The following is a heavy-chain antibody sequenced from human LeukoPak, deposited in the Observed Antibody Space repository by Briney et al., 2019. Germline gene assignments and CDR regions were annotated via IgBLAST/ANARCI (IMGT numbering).Heavy chain of an antibody. CDR2: INAGNGNT. J-gene: IGHJ1*01. D-gene: IGHD4-17*01. CDR3: ARTWSTVTAEYFQL. V-gene: IGHV1-3*01. Sequence: ASVKVSCKASGYTFSDYTMHWVRQAPGQRLEWMGWINAGNGNTKYSQKFQGRVTITRDTSATTVYMELSSLTSEDTAVYFCARTWSTVTAEYFQLWGQGTLVIVSS. CDR1: GYTFSDYT.